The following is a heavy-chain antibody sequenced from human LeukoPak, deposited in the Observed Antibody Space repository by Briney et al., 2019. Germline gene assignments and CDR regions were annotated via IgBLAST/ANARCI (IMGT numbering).Heavy chain of an antibody. D-gene: IGHD3-16*02. CDR3: ARDTGFYDYVWGSYRPTRPYDAFDI. Sequence: GGSLRLSCAASGFTFSSYWMHWVRQAPGKGLVWVSRINSDGSSTSYADSVKGRFTISRDNAKNTLYLQMNSLRAEDTAVYYCARDTGFYDYVWGSYRPTRPYDAFDIWGQGTMVTVSS. CDR1: GFTFSSYW. J-gene: IGHJ3*02. V-gene: IGHV3-74*01. CDR2: INSDGSST.